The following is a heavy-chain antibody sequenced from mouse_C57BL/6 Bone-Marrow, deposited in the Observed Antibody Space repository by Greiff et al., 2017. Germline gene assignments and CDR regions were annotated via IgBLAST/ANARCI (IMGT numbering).Heavy chain of an antibody. J-gene: IGHJ1*03. Sequence: VQLQQSGAELVRPGASVKLSCKASGYTFTDYYINWVKQRPGQGLEWIARCYPGSGNTYYNEKFKGKATLTAEKSSSSAYMQLSSLKSADSAVYFCASYYVSSYVEYFDVWCTGTTVTVSS. CDR1: GYTFTDYY. CDR2: CYPGSGNT. D-gene: IGHD1-1*01. V-gene: IGHV1-76*01. CDR3: ASYYVSSYVEYFDV.